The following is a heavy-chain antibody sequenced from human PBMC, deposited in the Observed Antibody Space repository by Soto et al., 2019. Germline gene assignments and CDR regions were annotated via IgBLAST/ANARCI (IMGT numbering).Heavy chain of an antibody. CDR2: ISHDGINK. Sequence: GGSLRLSCAASGFTFTNYGLHWVRQAPGKGLEWVAVISHDGINKYYEDSVKGRFTISRDTSKNTLYLQMNSLRPEDTAVYFCAKDRGYEILDSWGQGTQVTVSS. J-gene: IGHJ4*02. CDR3: AKDRGYEILDS. CDR1: GFTFTNYG. V-gene: IGHV3-30*18. D-gene: IGHD5-12*01.